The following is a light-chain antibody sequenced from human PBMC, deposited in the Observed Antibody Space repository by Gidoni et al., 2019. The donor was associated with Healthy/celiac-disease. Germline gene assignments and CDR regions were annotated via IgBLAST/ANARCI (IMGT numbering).Light chain of an antibody. CDR3: QQYGSSPPSIT. CDR1: QSVSSSY. CDR2: GAS. Sequence: EIVSTQSPGTLSLSPGERATLSCRASQSVSSSYLAWYQQKPGQAPRLLIYGASSRATGIPDRFSGSGSGTDFTLTISRLEPEDFAVYYCQQYGSSPPSITFGPGTKVDIK. V-gene: IGKV3-20*01. J-gene: IGKJ3*01.